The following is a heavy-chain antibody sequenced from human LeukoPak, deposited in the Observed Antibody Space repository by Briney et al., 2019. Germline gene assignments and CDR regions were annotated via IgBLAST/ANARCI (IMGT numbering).Heavy chain of an antibody. Sequence: ASVKVSCKASGYTFTSYDINWVRQATGQGLEWMGWMNPNSGNTGYAQKFQGRVTMTRNTSISTVYMELSSLRSEDTAVYYCARRCNSASCPFDYWGQGTLVTVSS. CDR2: MNPNSGNT. CDR1: GYTFTSYD. CDR3: ARRCNSASCPFDY. J-gene: IGHJ4*02. V-gene: IGHV1-8*01. D-gene: IGHD2-2*01.